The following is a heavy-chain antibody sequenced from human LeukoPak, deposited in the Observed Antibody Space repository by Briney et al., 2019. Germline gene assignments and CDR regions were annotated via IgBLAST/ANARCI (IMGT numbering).Heavy chain of an antibody. J-gene: IGHJ5*02. V-gene: IGHV3-20*01. CDR1: GFKFDDYG. CDR2: INWNGGSR. D-gene: IGHD2-2*02. CDR3: ARDRCSSTSCYNTPNWFDP. Sequence: GGSLSLSCAASGFKFDDYGISWVRQVPGKGLEWVPGINWNGGSRGYADSVKGRFTISRDNAKNSVYLQMNSLRSEDTAFYHCARDRCSSTSCYNTPNWFDPWGQGTLVTVSS.